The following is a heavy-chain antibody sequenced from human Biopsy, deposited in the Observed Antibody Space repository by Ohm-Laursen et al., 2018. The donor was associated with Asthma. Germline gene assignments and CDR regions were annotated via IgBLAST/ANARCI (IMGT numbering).Heavy chain of an antibody. CDR1: GDSINSGGYS. V-gene: IGHV4-31*02. CDR2: LFYSGST. CDR3: ARAQDYYDSRGYYRSFDY. D-gene: IGHD3-22*01. Sequence: QTLSLTCAVSGDSINSGGYSGKWDRPPPGKGLGVIAYLFYSGSTYYNPSLKSRVSISIDTSKNQFSLKLSSVTAANTAVYYCARAQDYYDSRGYYRSFDYWGQGTLVTVSS. J-gene: IGHJ4*02.